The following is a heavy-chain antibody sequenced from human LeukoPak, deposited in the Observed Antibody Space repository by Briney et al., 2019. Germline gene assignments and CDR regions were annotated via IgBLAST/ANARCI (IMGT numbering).Heavy chain of an antibody. CDR3: ARVRPSGYCSGGSYYSAWFDP. J-gene: IGHJ5*02. V-gene: IGHV1-69*05. CDR2: IIPIFGTA. CDR1: GGTFSSYA. D-gene: IGHD2-15*01. Sequence: SVKVSCKASGGTFSSYAISWVRQAPGQGLEWMGGIIPIFGTANYAQKFQGRVTITTDESTSTAYMELSSLRSEDTAVYYCARVRPSGYCSGGSYYSAWFDPWGQGTLVTVSS.